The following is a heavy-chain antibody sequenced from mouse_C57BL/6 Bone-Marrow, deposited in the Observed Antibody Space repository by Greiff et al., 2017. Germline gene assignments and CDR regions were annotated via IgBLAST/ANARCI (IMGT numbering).Heavy chain of an antibody. J-gene: IGHJ2*01. V-gene: IGHV1-7*01. CDR1: GYTFTSYW. CDR2: INPSSGYT. Sequence: VQLQQPGAELVKPGASVKVSCKASGYTFTSYWMHWVNQRPGQGLEWIGYINPSSGYTKYNQKFKDKATLTADKSSSTAYMQLSSLTYEDSAVYYCASSFPDYWGQGTTLTVSS. CDR3: ASSFPDY.